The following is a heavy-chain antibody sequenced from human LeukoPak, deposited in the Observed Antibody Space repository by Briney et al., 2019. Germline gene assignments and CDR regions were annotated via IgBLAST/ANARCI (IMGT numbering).Heavy chain of an antibody. CDR2: ISGSGTST. J-gene: IGHJ4*02. Sequence: GGSLRLSCAASGFPFSNYAMNWVPQAPGKGLEWVSGISGSGTSTYYADSVKGRFTISRDNSKNTLHLQMDSLRAEDTAVYYCAKSWDFDWLLSYWGQGTLVTVSS. CDR1: GFPFSNYA. D-gene: IGHD3-9*01. V-gene: IGHV3-23*01. CDR3: AKSWDFDWLLSY.